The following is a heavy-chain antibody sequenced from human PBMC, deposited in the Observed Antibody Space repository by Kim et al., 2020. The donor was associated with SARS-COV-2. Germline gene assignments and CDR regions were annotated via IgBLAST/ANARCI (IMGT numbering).Heavy chain of an antibody. CDR3: ARDRSYYDFWSGYYNDYFDY. CDR1: GGSISSGSYY. V-gene: IGHV4-61*02. CDR2: IYTSGST. Sequence: SETLSLTCTVSGGSISSGSYYWSWIRQPAGKGLEWIGRIYTSGSTNYNPSLKSRVTISVDTSKNQFSLKLSSVTAADTAVYYCARDRSYYDFWSGYYNDYFDYWGQGTLVTVSS. J-gene: IGHJ4*02. D-gene: IGHD3-3*01.